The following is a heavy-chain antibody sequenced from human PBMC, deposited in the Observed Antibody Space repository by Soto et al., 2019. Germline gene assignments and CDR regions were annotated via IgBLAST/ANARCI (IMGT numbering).Heavy chain of an antibody. Sequence: QVQLQESGPGLVKPSETLSLTCTVSGGSISSYYWSWIRQPPGKGLEWIGYIYYSGTTSYNPSLKSRVTISVDTSNNQFSLKLSSVTAADAAVYYCARRGSSNSGWPLWGQGPLVTVSS. D-gene: IGHD6-19*01. CDR2: IYYSGTT. J-gene: IGHJ4*02. CDR3: ARRGSSNSGWPL. CDR1: GGSISSYY. V-gene: IGHV4-59*08.